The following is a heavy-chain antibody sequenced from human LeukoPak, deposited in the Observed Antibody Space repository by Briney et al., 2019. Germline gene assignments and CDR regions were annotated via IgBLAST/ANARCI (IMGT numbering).Heavy chain of an antibody. D-gene: IGHD3-22*01. V-gene: IGHV4-59*01. Sequence: SETLSLTCTVSGGSISSYYWSWIRQPPGKGLEWIGYIYYSGSTNYDPSLKSRVTISVDTSKNQFSLKLSSVTAADTAVYYCARARKYYYDSSAWFDPWGQGTLVTVSS. CDR3: ARARKYYYDSSAWFDP. CDR2: IYYSGST. CDR1: GGSISSYY. J-gene: IGHJ5*02.